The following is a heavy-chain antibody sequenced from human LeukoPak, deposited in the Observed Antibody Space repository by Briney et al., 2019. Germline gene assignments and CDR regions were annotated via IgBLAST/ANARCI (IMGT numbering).Heavy chain of an antibody. D-gene: IGHD5-18*01. J-gene: IGHJ4*02. CDR1: GFSFSTYS. Sequence: GGSLRLSCAASGFSFSTYSMNWVRQAPGKGLEWVSSITTTGGGTAYGDSVKGRFTISRDNSKNTLFLQMNSLRAEDTAVYYCTRRGYSYEADYWGQGTLVTVSS. V-gene: IGHV3-23*01. CDR3: TRRGYSYEADY. CDR2: ITTTGGGT.